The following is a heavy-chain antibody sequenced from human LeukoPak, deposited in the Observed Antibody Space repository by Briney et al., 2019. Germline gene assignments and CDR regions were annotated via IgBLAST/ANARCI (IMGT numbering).Heavy chain of an antibody. CDR2: ISYDGSNK. D-gene: IGHD6-13*01. Sequence: GGSLRLSCAASGFTFSNSIMHWVRQAPGKGLEWVAVISYDGSNKYYADSVKGRFTISRDNSKNTLYLQMTRLRAEDTAVYYCARESGIAAALDLWGQGTLVTVSS. V-gene: IGHV3-30-3*01. J-gene: IGHJ5*02. CDR3: ARESGIAAALDL. CDR1: GFTFSNSI.